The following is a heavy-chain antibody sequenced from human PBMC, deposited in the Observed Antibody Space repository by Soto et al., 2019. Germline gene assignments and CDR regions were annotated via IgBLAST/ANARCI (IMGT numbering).Heavy chain of an antibody. V-gene: IGHV3-74*01. J-gene: IGHJ6*02. Sequence: VGSLRLSCAASGFTFSSYWMHWVRQAPGKGLVWVSRISIDGSRTNYADSVKGRFTISRDNAKNTLYLQMNGPRAEDTAVYYCAKDGQSGFWSGYYLDVWGQGTTVTVSS. D-gene: IGHD3-3*01. CDR2: ISIDGSRT. CDR1: GFTFSSYW. CDR3: AKDGQSGFWSGYYLDV.